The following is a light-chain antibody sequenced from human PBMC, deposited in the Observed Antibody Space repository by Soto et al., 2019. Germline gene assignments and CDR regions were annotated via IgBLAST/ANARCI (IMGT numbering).Light chain of an antibody. V-gene: IGKV1-39*01. CDR1: QSISSN. CDR3: QQSYNIPFT. J-gene: IGKJ5*01. Sequence: DFQMTQSPSSLSASVGDRLTITCRASQSISSNLNWFQQKPGKAPKLLIYGASSLQSGVPSRFSGSGSGTDFTLTITSLLPEDFVTDYCQQSYNIPFTFGQGTPL. CDR2: GAS.